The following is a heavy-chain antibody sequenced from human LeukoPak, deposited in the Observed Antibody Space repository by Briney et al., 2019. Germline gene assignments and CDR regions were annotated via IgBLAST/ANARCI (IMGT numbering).Heavy chain of an antibody. Sequence: SVKVSCKASGGTFSSYAISWVRQPPGQGLEWMGRIIPILGIANYAQKFQGRVTITADKSTSTAYMELSSLTSEDTAVYCCARDGVVPAAGFSYWGQGTLVTVSS. CDR1: GGTFSSYA. CDR2: IIPILGIA. V-gene: IGHV1-69*04. D-gene: IGHD2-2*01. J-gene: IGHJ4*02. CDR3: ARDGVVPAAGFSY.